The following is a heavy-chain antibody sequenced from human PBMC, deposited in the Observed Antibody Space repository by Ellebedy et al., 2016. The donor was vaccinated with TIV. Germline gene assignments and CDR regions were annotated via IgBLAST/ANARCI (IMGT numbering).Heavy chain of an antibody. J-gene: IGHJ4*02. V-gene: IGHV3-7*01. Sequence: GESLKISCAASGFSFSSQWMSWVRQAPGKGLEWVAEITPDGSKKYYLDSVEGRFTISRDNARNSLYLQMNSLRAEDTAVYYCARDLHFAFDYWGRGTLVTVSS. CDR2: ITPDGSKK. CDR3: ARDLHFAFDY. CDR1: GFSFSSQW.